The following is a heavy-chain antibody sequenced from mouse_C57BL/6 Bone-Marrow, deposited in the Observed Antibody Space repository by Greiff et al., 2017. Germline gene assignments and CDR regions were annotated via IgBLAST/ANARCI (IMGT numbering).Heavy chain of an antibody. Sequence: VKLMESGPELVKPGASVKISCKASGYAFSSSWMNWVKQRPGKGLEWIGRIYPGDGDTNYNGTFTGKATLTADKSSSTAYMQLSSLTSEDSAVYFCAREDITTNYYAMDYWGQGTSVTVSS. V-gene: IGHV1-82*01. J-gene: IGHJ4*01. CDR3: AREDITTNYYAMDY. D-gene: IGHD1-1*01. CDR2: IYPGDGDT. CDR1: GYAFSSSW.